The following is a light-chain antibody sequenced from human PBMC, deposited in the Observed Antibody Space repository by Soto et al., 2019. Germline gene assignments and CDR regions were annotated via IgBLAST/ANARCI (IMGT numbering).Light chain of an antibody. Sequence: EIVLTQSPGTLSLSPGERATLSCRASQSVSSSYLAWYQQKPGQAPRPLIYGASSRATGIPDRFSGSGSGTDFNLTISRLEPEDFAVYYCQQYGSSPRTFGQGTRLEIK. CDR3: QQYGSSPRT. CDR1: QSVSSSY. CDR2: GAS. J-gene: IGKJ5*01. V-gene: IGKV3-20*01.